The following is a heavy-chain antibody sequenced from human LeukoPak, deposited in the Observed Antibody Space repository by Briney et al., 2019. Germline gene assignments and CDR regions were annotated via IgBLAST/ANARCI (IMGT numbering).Heavy chain of an antibody. J-gene: IGHJ4*02. D-gene: IGHD6-13*01. Sequence: SETLSLTCTVSGGSISSYYWSWIRRPPGKGLEWIGYIYYSGSTNYNPSLKSRVTISVDTSKNQFSLKLSSVTAADTAVYYCARARGSSWYQIGYWGQGTLVTVSS. V-gene: IGHV4-59*01. CDR3: ARARGSSWYQIGY. CDR1: GGSISSYY. CDR2: IYYSGST.